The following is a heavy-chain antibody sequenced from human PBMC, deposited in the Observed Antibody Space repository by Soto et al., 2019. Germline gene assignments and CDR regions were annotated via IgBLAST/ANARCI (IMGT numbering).Heavy chain of an antibody. CDR3: AVGYCISTSCYYYYYGMDV. CDR1: GGTLSSYA. Sequence: QVQLVQSGAEVKKPGSSVKVSCKASGGTLSSYAISWVRQAPGQGLEWMGGIIPIFGTANYAQKFQGRVTITADESTSTAYMELSSLRSEDTAVYYCAVGYCISTSCYYYYYGMDVWGQGTTVTVSS. V-gene: IGHV1-69*12. J-gene: IGHJ6*02. D-gene: IGHD2-2*01. CDR2: IIPIFGTA.